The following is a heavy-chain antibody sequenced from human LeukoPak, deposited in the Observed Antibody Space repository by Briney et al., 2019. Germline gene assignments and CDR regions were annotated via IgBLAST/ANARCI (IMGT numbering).Heavy chain of an antibody. D-gene: IGHD3-10*01. CDR3: ARDGSGSYYLAEYFQH. J-gene: IGHJ1*01. CDR1: GYSISSGYY. CDR2: IYHSGST. Sequence: SETLSLTCTVSGYSISSGYYWGWIRQPPGKGLAWIGSIYHSGSTYYNPSLKSRVTISVDTSKNQFSLKLSSVTAADTAVYYCARDGSGSYYLAEYFQHWGQGTLVTVSS. V-gene: IGHV4-38-2*02.